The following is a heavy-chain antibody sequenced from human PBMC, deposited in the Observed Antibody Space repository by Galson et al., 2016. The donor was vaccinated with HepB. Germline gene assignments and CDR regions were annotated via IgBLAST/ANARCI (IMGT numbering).Heavy chain of an antibody. CDR3: ARWDDYLYFDY. D-gene: IGHD2/OR15-2a*01. Sequence: SLRLSCATSGFTFSDYALSWVRQAPGKGLVWVSRISSDGSRTTYADSVKGRFTISRDNAKNTLYLQMNSLRADDTAVYFCARWDDYLYFDYWGQGALVTVSS. V-gene: IGHV3-74*01. CDR1: GFTFSDYA. J-gene: IGHJ4*02. CDR2: ISSDGSRT.